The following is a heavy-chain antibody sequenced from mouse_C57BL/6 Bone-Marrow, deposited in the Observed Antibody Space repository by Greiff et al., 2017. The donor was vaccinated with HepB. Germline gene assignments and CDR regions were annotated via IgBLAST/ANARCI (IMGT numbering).Heavy chain of an antibody. CDR3: AREKVYFDY. V-gene: IGHV5-17*01. Sequence: VHVKQSGGGLVKPGGSLKLSCAASGFTFSDYGMHWVRQAPEKGLEWVAYISSGSSTIYYADTVKGRFTISRDNAKNTLFLQMTSLRSEDTAMYYCAREKVYFDYWGQGTTLTVSS. D-gene: IGHD1-3*01. J-gene: IGHJ2*01. CDR1: GFTFSDYG. CDR2: ISSGSSTI.